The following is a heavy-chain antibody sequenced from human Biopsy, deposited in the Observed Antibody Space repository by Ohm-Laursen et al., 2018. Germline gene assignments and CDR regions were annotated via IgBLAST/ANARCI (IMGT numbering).Heavy chain of an antibody. CDR3: ATKLTGYFHH. J-gene: IGHJ1*01. V-gene: IGHV1-69*06. CDR1: GGTFSNYG. D-gene: IGHD3-9*01. Sequence: GSSVKVSCKAPGGTFSNYGVNWVRQAPGQGLEWLGGNIPFLGTGNYAQKFQDRVTVAADTSTSTATMELRSLRSDDTAVYYCATKLTGYFHHWGQGTLVIVSS. CDR2: NIPFLGTG.